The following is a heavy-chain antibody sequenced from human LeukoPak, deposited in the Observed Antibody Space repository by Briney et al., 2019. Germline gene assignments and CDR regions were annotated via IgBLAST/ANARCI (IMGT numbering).Heavy chain of an antibody. CDR3: ARAGHSGGNSLDY. Sequence: GGSLRLSCAASGFTFSSYSMNWVRQAPGKGLEWVSSIGSSSSYIYYADSVKGRFTISRDNAKNSLYLQMNSLRAEDTAVYYCARAGHSGGNSLDYWGQGTLVTVSS. CDR1: GFTFSSYS. J-gene: IGHJ4*02. V-gene: IGHV3-21*01. D-gene: IGHD4-23*01. CDR2: IGSSSSYI.